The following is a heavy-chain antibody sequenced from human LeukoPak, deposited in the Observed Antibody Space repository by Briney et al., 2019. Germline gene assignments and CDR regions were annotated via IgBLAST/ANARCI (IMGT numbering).Heavy chain of an antibody. J-gene: IGHJ4*02. V-gene: IGHV3-23*01. CDR3: ARGENDFDY. D-gene: IGHD2/OR15-2a*01. Sequence: PGGSLRLSCAASGFTFGGYAMSWVRQAPGKGLEWVSTIIGSGDATYYADSVKGRFTISRDNSKNTLSLQMNSLRAEDTAVYYCARGENDFDYWGQGTLVTVSS. CDR1: GFTFGGYA. CDR2: IIGSGDAT.